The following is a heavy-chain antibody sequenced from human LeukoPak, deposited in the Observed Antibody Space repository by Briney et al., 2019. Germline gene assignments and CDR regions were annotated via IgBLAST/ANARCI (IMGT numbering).Heavy chain of an antibody. Sequence: KTGGSLRLSCAASGFTFSSYSMNWVRQAPGKGLEWVSSISSSSSYIYYADSVKGRFTISRDNAKNSLYLQMNSLRAEDTAVYYCAKEEGYYYDSGGYYVEYFQHWGQGTLVTVSS. CDR2: ISSSSSYI. D-gene: IGHD3-22*01. CDR1: GFTFSSYS. J-gene: IGHJ1*01. V-gene: IGHV3-21*04. CDR3: AKEEGYYYDSGGYYVEYFQH.